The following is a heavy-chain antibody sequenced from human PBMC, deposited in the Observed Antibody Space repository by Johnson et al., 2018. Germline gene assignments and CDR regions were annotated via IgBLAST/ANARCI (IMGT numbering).Heavy chain of an antibody. Sequence: QVQLVQSGGGVVQPGRSLRLSCAASGFTFSSYGMHWVRQAPGKGLEWVAVIWYDGSNKYYADSVKGRFPISRDNSKNTMYLQMNGLGAEDTAVYYCAREEIFGAGTPPYYGMDVWGQGTTVTVSS. CDR3: AREEIFGAGTPPYYGMDV. D-gene: IGHD3-3*01. CDR1: GFTFSSYG. V-gene: IGHV3-33*01. CDR2: IWYDGSNK. J-gene: IGHJ6*02.